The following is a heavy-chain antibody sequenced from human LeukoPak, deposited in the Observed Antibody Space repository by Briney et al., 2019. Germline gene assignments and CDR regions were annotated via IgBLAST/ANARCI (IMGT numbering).Heavy chain of an antibody. CDR2: ISSSSSYI. J-gene: IGHJ4*02. Sequence: GGSLRLSCVASGFTFSRYDMHWVRQAPGKGLEWVSSISSSSSYIYYADSVKGRFTISRDNAKNSLYLQMNSLRAEDTAVYYCARDRNNYALWGQGTLVTVSS. V-gene: IGHV3-21*01. CDR3: ARDRNNYAL. CDR1: GFTFSRYD. D-gene: IGHD4-11*01.